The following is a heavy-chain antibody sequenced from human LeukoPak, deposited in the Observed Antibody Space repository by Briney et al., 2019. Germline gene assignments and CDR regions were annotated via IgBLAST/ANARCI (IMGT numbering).Heavy chain of an antibody. Sequence: SQTLSLTCAISGDGVSSNSAVWNWIRQSPSRGLEWLGKTYYRSKWYHDYVVSVKSRISINPDTSKNQFSLQLNSVTPEDTAVYYCARDAGTAVAGWRFDPWGQGTLVTVSS. CDR3: ARDAGTAVAGWRFDP. CDR1: GDGVSSNSAV. CDR2: TYYRSKWYH. D-gene: IGHD6-19*01. V-gene: IGHV6-1*01. J-gene: IGHJ5*02.